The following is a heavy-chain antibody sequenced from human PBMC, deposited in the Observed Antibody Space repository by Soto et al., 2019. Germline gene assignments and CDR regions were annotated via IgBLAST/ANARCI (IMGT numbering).Heavy chain of an antibody. J-gene: IGHJ4*02. Sequence: GGSLRLSCAASGFTFSSYAVSWVRQAPGKGLEWVSAISGSGGSTYYADSVKGRFTISRDNSKNTLYLQMNSLRAEDTAVYYCVKYSRFNYYGSGSYAQYYFDYWGQGTLVTVSS. CDR1: GFTFSSYA. CDR2: ISGSGGST. CDR3: VKYSRFNYYGSGSYAQYYFDY. D-gene: IGHD3-10*01. V-gene: IGHV3-23*01.